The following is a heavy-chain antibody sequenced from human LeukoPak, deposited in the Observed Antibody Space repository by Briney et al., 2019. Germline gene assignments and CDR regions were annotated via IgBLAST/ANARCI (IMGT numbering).Heavy chain of an antibody. V-gene: IGHV3-53*01. CDR1: GFTFGDYG. D-gene: IGHD3-9*01. J-gene: IGHJ1*01. Sequence: GRSLRLSCTASGFTFGDYGMSWVRQAPGKGLEWVSVIYSGGSTYYADSVKGRFTISRDNSKNTLYLQMNSLRAEDTAVYYCARETGYFAYQHWGQGTLVTVSS. CDR3: ARETGYFAYQH. CDR2: IYSGGST.